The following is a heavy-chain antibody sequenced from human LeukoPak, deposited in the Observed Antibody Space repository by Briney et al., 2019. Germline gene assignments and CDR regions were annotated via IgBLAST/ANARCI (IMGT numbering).Heavy chain of an antibody. Sequence: SETLSLTWTVSGGSISSYYWGWIRQPRGKGLEWIGSIYHSGSTYYNPSLKSRVTISVDTSKNQFSLKLSSVTAADTAVYYCARAPYCSGGSCYIQSGFDPGGQGTLVTVSS. V-gene: IGHV4-38-2*02. CDR2: IYHSGST. CDR3: ARAPYCSGGSCYIQSGFDP. CDR1: GGSISSYY. J-gene: IGHJ5*02. D-gene: IGHD2-15*01.